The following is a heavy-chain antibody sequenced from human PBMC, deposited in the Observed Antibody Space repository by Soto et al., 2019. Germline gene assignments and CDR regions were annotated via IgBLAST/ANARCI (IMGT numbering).Heavy chain of an antibody. CDR3: ARDNRPDVVVAATPPLY. CDR1: GFTFSSYA. Sequence: PGGSLRLSCAASGFTFSSYAMHWVRQAPGKGLEWVAVISYDGSNKYYADSVKGRFTISRDNSKNTLYLQMNSLRAEDTAVYYCARDNRPDVVVAATPPLYWGQGTLVTVSS. D-gene: IGHD2-15*01. J-gene: IGHJ4*02. V-gene: IGHV3-30-3*01. CDR2: ISYDGSNK.